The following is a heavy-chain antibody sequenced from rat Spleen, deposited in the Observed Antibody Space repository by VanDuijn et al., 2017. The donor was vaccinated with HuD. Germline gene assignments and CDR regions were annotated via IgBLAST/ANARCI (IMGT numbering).Heavy chain of an antibody. J-gene: IGHJ2*01. CDR3: ARLRTTEGIGG. CDR2: IIYEGSST. Sequence: VQLKESGPGLVQPSQTLSLTCTVSGFSLMDYSVHWVRQPPGKGLEWVATIIYEGSSTYYGDSVKGRFTISRDNAKSTLYLQMNSLRSEDTATYYCARLRTTEGIGGWGQGVMVTVSS. CDR1: GFSLMDYS. V-gene: IGHV5-22*01. D-gene: IGHD1-11*01.